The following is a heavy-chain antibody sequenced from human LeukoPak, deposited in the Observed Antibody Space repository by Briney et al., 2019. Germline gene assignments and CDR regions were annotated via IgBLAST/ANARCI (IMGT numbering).Heavy chain of an antibody. CDR1: GGSISSSSYY. D-gene: IGHD3-22*01. V-gene: IGHV4-39*01. J-gene: IGHJ3*02. CDR2: IYYSGST. Sequence: SETLSLTCTVSGGSISSSSYYWGWIRQPPGKELEWIGSIYYSGSTYYNPSLKSRVTISVDTSKNQFSLKLSSVTAADTAVYYCARHRMYYYDSSGRGVADAFDIWGQGTMVTVSS. CDR3: ARHRMYYYDSSGRGVADAFDI.